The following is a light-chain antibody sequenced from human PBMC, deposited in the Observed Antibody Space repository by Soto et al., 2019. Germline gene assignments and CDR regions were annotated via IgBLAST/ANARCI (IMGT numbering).Light chain of an antibody. Sequence: QSVLTQPPSASGTPGQRVTISCSGSRSNIGSNPVNWYQQLPGTAPKLLIDSNNQRPSGVPDRFSGSRSGTSASLAISGLQSEDEADYYCAAWNDSLYGQVVGTGTKVTFL. CDR1: RSNIGSNP. CDR3: AAWNDSLYGQV. CDR2: SNN. J-gene: IGLJ1*01. V-gene: IGLV1-44*01.